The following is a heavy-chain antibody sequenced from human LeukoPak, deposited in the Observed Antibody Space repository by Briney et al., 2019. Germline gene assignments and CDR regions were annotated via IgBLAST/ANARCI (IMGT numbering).Heavy chain of an antibody. Sequence: SETLSLTCAVYGGSFSGYYWSWIRQPPGKGLEWIGYIYHSGSTYYNPSLKSRVTISVDRSKNQFSLKLSSVTAADTAVYYCARGNGNYFDYWGQGTLVTVSS. CDR3: ARGNGNYFDY. CDR2: IYHSGST. D-gene: IGHD3-16*01. J-gene: IGHJ4*02. V-gene: IGHV4-34*01. CDR1: GGSFSGYY.